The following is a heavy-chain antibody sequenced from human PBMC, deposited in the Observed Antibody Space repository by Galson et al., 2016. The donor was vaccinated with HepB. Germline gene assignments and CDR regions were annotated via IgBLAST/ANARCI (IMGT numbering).Heavy chain of an antibody. D-gene: IGHD1-1*01. CDR2: IWYDGNNK. CDR3: ARDRQLDWYYFDY. J-gene: IGHJ4*02. Sequence: SLRLTCAASGFTFSTYAMHWVRQAPGKGLEWVAVIWYDGNNKYYADSLKGRFTISRANSKNTLYLQMNSLRVEDTAVYYCARDRQLDWYYFDYWGQGTLVTVSS. V-gene: IGHV3-33*01. CDR1: GFTFSTYA.